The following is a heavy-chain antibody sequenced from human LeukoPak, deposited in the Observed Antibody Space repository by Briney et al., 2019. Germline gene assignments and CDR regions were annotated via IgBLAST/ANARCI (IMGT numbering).Heavy chain of an antibody. D-gene: IGHD4-17*01. CDR2: INHSGST. J-gene: IGHJ4*02. V-gene: IGHV4-34*01. CDR3: ARAATIYGVPDY. CDR1: GGSFSGYY. Sequence: PSETLSLTCAVYGGSFSGYYWSWIRQPPGKGLEWIGEINHSGSTNYNPSLKSRVTISVDTSKNQFSPKLSSVTAADTAAYYCARAATIYGVPDYWGQGTLVTVSS.